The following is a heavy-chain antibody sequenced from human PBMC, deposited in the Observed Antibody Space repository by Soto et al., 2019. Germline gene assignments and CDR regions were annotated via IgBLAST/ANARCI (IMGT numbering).Heavy chain of an antibody. V-gene: IGHV4-4*07. CDR3: ARGSLQFDP. Sequence: SETLSLTCTVSGGSLRNYYWSWIRQPAGKGLEWIGRIYTSGNTNYKSSLKSRVTMSVDTSKNQFSLKLSSLTAADTAVYYCARGSLQFDPWGQGTLVTVSS. CDR1: GGSLRNYY. CDR2: IYTSGNT. J-gene: IGHJ5*02.